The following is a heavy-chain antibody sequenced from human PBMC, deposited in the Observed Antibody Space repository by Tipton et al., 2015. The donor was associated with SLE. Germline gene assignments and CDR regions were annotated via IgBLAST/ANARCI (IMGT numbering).Heavy chain of an antibody. J-gene: IGHJ4*02. CDR2: IYHSGST. CDR1: GYSISSGYY. V-gene: IGHV4-38-2*01. CDR3: ARHQGGFDY. Sequence: LRLSCAVSGYSISSGYYWGWIRQPPGKGLEWIGSIYHSGSTYYNPSLKSRVTISVDTSKNQFSLKLNSVTAADTAVYYCARHQGGFDYWGQGTLVTVSS.